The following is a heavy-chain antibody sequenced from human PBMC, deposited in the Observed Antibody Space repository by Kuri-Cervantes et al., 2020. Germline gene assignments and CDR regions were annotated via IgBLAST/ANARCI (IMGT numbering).Heavy chain of an antibody. CDR3: ARGFSGKDAFDI. J-gene: IGHJ3*02. V-gene: IGHV3-11*04. CDR1: GFTFSDYY. CDR2: ISNTI. D-gene: IGHD3-3*01. Sequence: GESLKISCAASGFTFSDYYMSWVRQAPGKGLELISYISNTIYYRDSVKGRFTMSRDNAKNSLYLQMNSLRAEDTAVYYCARGFSGKDAFDIWGQGTMVTVSS.